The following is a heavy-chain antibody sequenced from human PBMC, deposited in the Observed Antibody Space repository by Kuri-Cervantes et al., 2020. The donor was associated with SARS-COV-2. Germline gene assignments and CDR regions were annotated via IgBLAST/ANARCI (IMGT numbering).Heavy chain of an antibody. Sequence: ASVKVSCKASGYTFTNFYIHWVRQAPGQGFEWMGIINPSDGWTSYAQKFQGRVTVTSDTSTTTVYMEVTSLTSEDTAVYYCARGLGGTVTPPGMDVWGQGTTVTVSS. CDR3: ARGLGGTVTPPGMDV. V-gene: IGHV1-46*01. J-gene: IGHJ6*02. CDR2: INPSDGWT. CDR1: GYTFTNFY. D-gene: IGHD4-17*01.